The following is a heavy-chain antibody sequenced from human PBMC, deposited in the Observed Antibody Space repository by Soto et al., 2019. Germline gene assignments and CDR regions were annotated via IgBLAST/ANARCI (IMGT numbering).Heavy chain of an antibody. J-gene: IGHJ2*01. D-gene: IGHD2-15*01. CDR3: ARCYCSVGSCFTCWHFDL. CDR1: GYSFDTFG. V-gene: IGHV1-18*01. Sequence: QVPVVQSGAEVKKPGASVKVACKASGYSFDTFGMSWVRQAPGQGLEWMGWISIEKGDTNSAQKFQDRVTMNTDTSTSTAYMELRSLTSDATAVYYCARCYCSVGSCFTCWHFDLWGRGTLVTVSS. CDR2: ISIEKGDT.